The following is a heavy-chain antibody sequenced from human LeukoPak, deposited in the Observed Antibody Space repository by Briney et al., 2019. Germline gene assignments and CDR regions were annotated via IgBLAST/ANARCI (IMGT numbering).Heavy chain of an antibody. J-gene: IGHJ4*02. CDR1: GGSINSHY. D-gene: IGHD6-19*01. CDR3: VRRDTGWNYFDY. CDR2: IYSTGKN. V-gene: IGHV4-4*08. Sequence: PSETLSLTCAVSGGSINSHYWGWIRQPPGKGLQWIGDIYSTGKNNYNPSLKSRVTISLDKSKSHLSLNLTAVLAADTAIYYCVRRDTGWNYFDYWGQGILVTVSS.